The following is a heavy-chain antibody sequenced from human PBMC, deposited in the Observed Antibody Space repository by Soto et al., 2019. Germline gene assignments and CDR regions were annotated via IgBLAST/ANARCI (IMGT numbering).Heavy chain of an antibody. D-gene: IGHD4-4*01. CDR2: IYYSGST. CDR3: ARHGADVTTIRDNWFDP. Sequence: SETLSLTCTVSGGSISSYYWSWIRQPPGKGLEWIGYIYYSGSTNYNPSLKSRVTISVDTSKNQFSLKLSSVTAADTAVYYCARHGADVTTIRDNWFDPWGQGTLVTVSS. J-gene: IGHJ5*02. V-gene: IGHV4-59*08. CDR1: GGSISSYY.